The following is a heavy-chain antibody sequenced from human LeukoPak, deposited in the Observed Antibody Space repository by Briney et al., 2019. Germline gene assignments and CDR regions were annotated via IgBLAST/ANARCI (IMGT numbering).Heavy chain of an antibody. CDR1: GFTFSSYG. D-gene: IGHD3-16*01. J-gene: IGHJ3*02. CDR3: ARDDALGDNALDI. CDR2: ILNDGSQE. V-gene: IGHV3-33*01. Sequence: PGGSLRLSCAASGFTFSSYGMHWVRQAPGKGLEWVAVILNDGSQEKYADSVKGRFTISRDNSKNTLFLQMNSLRAEDTAVYYCARDDALGDNALDIWGQGTMVTVPS.